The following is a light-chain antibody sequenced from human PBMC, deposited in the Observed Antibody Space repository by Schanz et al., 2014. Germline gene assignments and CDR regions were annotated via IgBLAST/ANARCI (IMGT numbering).Light chain of an antibody. CDR3: QLYENLFLYT. CDR2: GAS. J-gene: IGKJ2*01. CDR1: QSVSSSY. V-gene: IGKV3-20*01. Sequence: EIVLTQSPGTLSFSPGERATLSCRASQSVSSSYLAWYQQKPGQAPRLLIYGASNRASGIPDRFSGSGSGTDFTLTISSLQPEDIATYYCQLYENLFLYTFGQGTKLEIK.